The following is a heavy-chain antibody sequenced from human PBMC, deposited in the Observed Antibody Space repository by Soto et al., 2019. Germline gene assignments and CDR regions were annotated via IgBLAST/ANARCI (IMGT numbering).Heavy chain of an antibody. CDR2: IYHSGST. CDR3: ASKHIVVVTAILRSDAFDI. Sequence: SETLSLTCAVSGGSISSSNWWSWVRQPQGKGLEWIGEIYHSGSTNYNPSLKSRVTISVDKSKNQFSLKLSSVTAADTAVYYCASKHIVVVTAILRSDAFDIWGQGTMVTVSS. CDR1: GGSISSSNW. D-gene: IGHD2-21*02. V-gene: IGHV4-4*02. J-gene: IGHJ3*02.